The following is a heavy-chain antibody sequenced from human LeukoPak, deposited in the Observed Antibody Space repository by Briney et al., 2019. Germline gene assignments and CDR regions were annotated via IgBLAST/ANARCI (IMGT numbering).Heavy chain of an antibody. CDR3: ASLIAAATPTQIDY. J-gene: IGHJ4*02. Sequence: PSETLSLTCTVSGGSISSYYWSWIRQPPGKGLEWIGYIYYSGSTNYNPSLKSRVTISVDTSKNQFSLKLSSVTAADTAVYYCASLIAAATPTQIDYWGQGTLVTVSS. V-gene: IGHV4-59*01. CDR1: GGSISSYY. D-gene: IGHD6-13*01. CDR2: IYYSGST.